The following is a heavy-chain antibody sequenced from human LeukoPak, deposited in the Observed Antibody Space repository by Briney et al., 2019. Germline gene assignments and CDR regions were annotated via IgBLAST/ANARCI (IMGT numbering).Heavy chain of an antibody. CDR1: GGSISSSSYY. D-gene: IGHD2-2*02. V-gene: IGHV4-39*01. J-gene: IGHJ1*01. CDR2: IYYSGST. Sequence: SETLSLTCTVSGGSISSSSYYWGWIRQPPGKGLEWIGSIYYSGSTYYNPSLKSRVTISVDTSKNQFSLKLSSVTAADTAVYYCARLGYCSSTSCYNRYFQHWGQGTLVTVSS. CDR3: ARLGYCSSTSCYNRYFQH.